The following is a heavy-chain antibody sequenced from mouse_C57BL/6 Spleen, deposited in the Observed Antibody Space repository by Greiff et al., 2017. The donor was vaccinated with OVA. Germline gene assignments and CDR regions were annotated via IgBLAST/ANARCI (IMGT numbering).Heavy chain of an antibody. V-gene: IGHV10-1*01. CDR1: GFSFNTYA. CDR3: VRNYYGSSYWFAY. D-gene: IGHD1-1*01. J-gene: IGHJ3*01. Sequence: EVQGVESGGGLVQPKGSLKLSCAASGFSFNTYAMNWVRQAPGKGLEWVARIRSKSNNYATYYADSVKDRFTISRDDSESMLYLQMNNLKTEDTAMYYCVRNYYGSSYWFAYWGQGTLVTVSA. CDR2: IRSKSNNYAT.